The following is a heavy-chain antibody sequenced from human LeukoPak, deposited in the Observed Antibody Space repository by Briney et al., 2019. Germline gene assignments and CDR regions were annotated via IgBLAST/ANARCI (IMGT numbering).Heavy chain of an antibody. CDR3: ARDRWGYWYFDL. J-gene: IGHJ2*01. CDR1: GFSVSNNY. Sequence: GGSLRLSCAASGFSVSNNYLNWVRQAPGKGLEWVAVISYDGSNKYYADSVKGRFTISRDNSKNTLYLQMNSLRAEDTAVYYCARDRWGYWYFDLWGRGTLVTVSS. CDR2: ISYDGSNK. D-gene: IGHD4-23*01. V-gene: IGHV3-30*03.